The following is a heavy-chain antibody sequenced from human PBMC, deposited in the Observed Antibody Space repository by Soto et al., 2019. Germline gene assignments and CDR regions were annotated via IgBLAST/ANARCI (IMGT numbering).Heavy chain of an antibody. CDR3: ARHWGRGAAGACYN. CDR2: IYLSGST. D-gene: IGHD6-13*01. Sequence: PSETLSLTCTVSGGSISSYYWSWIRQPPGKGLEWIGDIYLSGSTNYNPSLKSRVTMSVDTSKNQFSLKLSSVTAADTAVYYCARHWGRGAAGACYNWGQGTLVTVSS. V-gene: IGHV4-59*08. J-gene: IGHJ4*02. CDR1: GGSISSYY.